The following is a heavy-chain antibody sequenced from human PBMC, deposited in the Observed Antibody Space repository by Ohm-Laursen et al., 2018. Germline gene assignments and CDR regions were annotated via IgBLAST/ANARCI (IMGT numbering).Heavy chain of an antibody. CDR1: GFTFSSYA. CDR2: ISGSGGST. V-gene: IGHV3-23*01. D-gene: IGHD3-3*01. J-gene: IGHJ1*01. Sequence: SLRLSCAASGFTFSSYAMSWVRQAPGKGLEWVSAISGSGGSTYYADSVKGRFTISRDNSKSTLYLQMNSLSAEDTAVYYCAKDWRFLEWSAGGQGTLVTVSS. CDR3: AKDWRFLEWSA.